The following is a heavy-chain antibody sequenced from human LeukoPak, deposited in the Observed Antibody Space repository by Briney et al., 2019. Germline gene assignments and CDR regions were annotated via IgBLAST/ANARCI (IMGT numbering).Heavy chain of an antibody. Sequence: SETLSPTCAVSGYSISSGYYWGLIRQPPGKGLEWIGSIYHSGSTYYNPSLKSRLTISVDTSKNQFSLKLSSVTAADTAVYYCARDRRLTAAGNFYWFDPWGQGTLVTVSS. V-gene: IGHV4-38-2*02. D-gene: IGHD6-13*01. CDR3: ARDRRLTAAGNFYWFDP. CDR2: IYHSGST. CDR1: GYSISSGYY. J-gene: IGHJ5*02.